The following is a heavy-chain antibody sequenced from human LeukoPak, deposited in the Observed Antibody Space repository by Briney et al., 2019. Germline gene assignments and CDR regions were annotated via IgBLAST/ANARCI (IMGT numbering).Heavy chain of an antibody. CDR3: ARAAGWARYGSGTAHFDY. V-gene: IGHV4-30-4*01. Sequence: PSETLSLTCTVSGGSISGGDYYWSWIRQPPGKGLEWIGYIYYSGSTYYNPSLKSRVTISVDTSKNQFSLKLSSVTAADTAVYYCARAAGWARYGSGTAHFDYWGQGTLVTVSS. D-gene: IGHD3-10*01. CDR1: GGSISGGDYY. CDR2: IYYSGST. J-gene: IGHJ4*02.